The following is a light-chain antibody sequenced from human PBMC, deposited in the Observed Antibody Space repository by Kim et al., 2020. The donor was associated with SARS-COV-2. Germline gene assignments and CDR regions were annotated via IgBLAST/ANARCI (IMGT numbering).Light chain of an antibody. CDR3: AAWDDRLRGWA. Sequence: GQRVTISCSGSSSNIGTNYVYWYQQLPGTAPKLLIYRNNQRPSGVPDRFSGSKSGTSASLAISGLRSEDEADYYCAAWDDRLRGWAFGGGTQLTVL. CDR1: SSNIGTNY. CDR2: RNN. J-gene: IGLJ3*02. V-gene: IGLV1-47*01.